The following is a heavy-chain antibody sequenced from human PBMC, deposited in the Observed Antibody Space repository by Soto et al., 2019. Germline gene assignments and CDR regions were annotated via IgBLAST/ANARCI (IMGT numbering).Heavy chain of an antibody. Sequence: GGSLRLSCAASGFTFSSYEMNWVRQAPGKGLEWISYISGSGSTIYYADSVKGRFTISRDNAKSSLNLQMIRLRAEDTAVYYCTRGRNYDFWSDCSTLFDYWGQGTLVTVSS. J-gene: IGHJ4*02. CDR2: ISGSGSTI. CDR1: GFTFSSYE. V-gene: IGHV3-48*03. CDR3: TRGRNYDFWSDCSTLFDY. D-gene: IGHD3-3*01.